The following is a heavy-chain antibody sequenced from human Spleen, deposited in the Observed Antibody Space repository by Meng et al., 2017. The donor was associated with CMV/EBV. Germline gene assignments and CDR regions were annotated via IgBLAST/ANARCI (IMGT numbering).Heavy chain of an antibody. CDR3: ARGIAARPVYYYGMDV. D-gene: IGHD6-6*01. J-gene: IGHJ6*02. Sequence: ASVKVSCKASGYTFTNHYIHWVRQAPGQGLEWMGIINPSGCSTNSIQKFQGRVTMSRDTSTSRVYMELRSLRSEDTAVDYCARGIAARPVYYYGMDVWGQGTTVTVSS. CDR2: INPSGCST. V-gene: IGHV1-46*01. CDR1: GYTFTNHY.